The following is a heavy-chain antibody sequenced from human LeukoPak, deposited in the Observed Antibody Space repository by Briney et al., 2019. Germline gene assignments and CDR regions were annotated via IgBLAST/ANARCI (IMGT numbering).Heavy chain of an antibody. J-gene: IGHJ6*02. CDR3: RGVGRLYYYGMDV. V-gene: IGHV3-15*01. Sequence: PGGSLRLSCAASGFTFSNAWMSWVRQAPGKGLEWVGRVKSKTDGGTTDYAAPVKGRFTVSRDDSKNTLYLQMNSLKTEDTAVYYCRGVGRLYYYGMDVWGQGTTVTVSS. CDR2: VKSKTDGGTT. CDR1: GFTFSNAW. D-gene: IGHD1-26*01.